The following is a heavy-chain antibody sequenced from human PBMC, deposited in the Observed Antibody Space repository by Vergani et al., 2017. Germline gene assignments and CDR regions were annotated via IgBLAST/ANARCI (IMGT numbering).Heavy chain of an antibody. CDR3: MRHEGSAWQFHL. D-gene: IGHD6-19*01. J-gene: IGHJ5*02. V-gene: IGHV4-39*01. CDR2: IYSSGKT. Sequence: QLQLQESGPGLVKPSGTLSLTCTVSGGSISRSTYYWGWIRQPPGKGLEWIESIYSSGKTFYNPSLKARVTVSVDTSKNSFSLKLSSVTASDTAVYYCMRHEGSAWQFHLWGQGTVVSVSS. CDR1: GGSISRSTYY.